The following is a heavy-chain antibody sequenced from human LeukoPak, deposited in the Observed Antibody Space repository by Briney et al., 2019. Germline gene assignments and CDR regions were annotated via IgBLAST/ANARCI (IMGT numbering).Heavy chain of an antibody. CDR3: AKHLAFCSNPGCYSPGYFDL. D-gene: IGHD2-2*01. Sequence: TSETLSLTCSVSGGSITSSSHYWGWIRQSPEKGLEWIGSIYYSGSTYYNPSLKSRVTISIDTSRSQFSLKLDSVTAADTAIFYCAKHLAFCSNPGCYSPGYFDLWGRGTRVTVSS. CDR1: GGSITSSSHY. J-gene: IGHJ2*01. CDR2: IYYSGST. V-gene: IGHV4-39*01.